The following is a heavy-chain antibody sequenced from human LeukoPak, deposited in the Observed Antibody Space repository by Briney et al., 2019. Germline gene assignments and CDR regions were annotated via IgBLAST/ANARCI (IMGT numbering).Heavy chain of an antibody. J-gene: IGHJ4*02. V-gene: IGHV3-48*02. CDR2: ISSSTSRI. Sequence: GGSLRLSCGASGFTFNSYSMNWVRQAPGKGLEWVSYISSSTSRIYYADSVKGRFTISRDSARRSLFLQMNSLRDEDTAVYYCARDTHWAFDYWGQGTPVTVSS. CDR3: ARDTHWAFDY. CDR1: GFTFNSYS. D-gene: IGHD7-27*01.